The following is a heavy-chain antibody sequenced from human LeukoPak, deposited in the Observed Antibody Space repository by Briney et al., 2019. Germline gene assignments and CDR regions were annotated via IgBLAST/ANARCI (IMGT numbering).Heavy chain of an antibody. CDR3: ATVYSSSWYGTDYYYYGMDV. Sequence: ASVKVSCKASGYTFTSYGISWVRQAPGQGLERMGWISANNGNTNYAQKLQGRVTMTTDTSTSTAYMELRSLRSDDTAVYYCATVYSSSWYGTDYYYYGMDVWGQGTTVTVSS. D-gene: IGHD6-13*01. CDR2: ISANNGNT. V-gene: IGHV1-18*01. CDR1: GYTFTSYG. J-gene: IGHJ6*02.